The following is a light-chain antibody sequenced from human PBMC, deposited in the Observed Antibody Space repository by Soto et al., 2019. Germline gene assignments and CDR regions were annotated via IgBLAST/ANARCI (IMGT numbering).Light chain of an antibody. J-gene: IGKJ4*01. CDR2: DTS. V-gene: IGKV3-20*01. CDR3: QQYGSSPLT. Sequence: EIVLTQSPGTLSFSVGERVTLSCRASQSVSSYLAWYQQTPGQAPRLLIYDTSNRATGTPDRFSGSGSGTDFTLTISRLEPEDFTVYYCQQYGSSPLTFGGGTTVEIK. CDR1: QSVSSY.